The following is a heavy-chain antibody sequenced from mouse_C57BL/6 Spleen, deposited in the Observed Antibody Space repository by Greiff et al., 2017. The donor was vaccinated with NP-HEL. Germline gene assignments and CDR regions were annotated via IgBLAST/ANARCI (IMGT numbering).Heavy chain of an antibody. D-gene: IGHD2-4*01. CDR3: ARMGDYDESYFDY. Sequence: VQGVESGAELAKPGASVKLSCKASGYTFTSYWMHWVKQRPGQGLEWIGYINPSSGYTKYNQKFKDKATLTADKSSSTAYMQLSSLTYEDSAVYYCARMGDYDESYFDYWGQGTTLTVSS. CDR1: GYTFTSYW. CDR2: INPSSGYT. V-gene: IGHV1-7*01. J-gene: IGHJ2*01.